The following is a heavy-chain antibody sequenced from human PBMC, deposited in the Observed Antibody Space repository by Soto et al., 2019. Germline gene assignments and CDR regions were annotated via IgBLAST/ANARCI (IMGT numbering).Heavy chain of an antibody. V-gene: IGHV3-30*18. CDR2: ISYDGSNK. CDR3: AKDLYDFWSGYPPYNWFDP. CDR1: GFTFSSYG. Sequence: QVQLVESGGGVVQPGSSLRLSCAASGFTFSSYGMHWVRQAPGKGLEWVAVISYDGSNKYYADSVKGRFTISRDNSKNTLYLQMNSLRAEDTAVYYCAKDLYDFWSGYPPYNWFDPCGQGALVTVSS. D-gene: IGHD3-3*01. J-gene: IGHJ5*02.